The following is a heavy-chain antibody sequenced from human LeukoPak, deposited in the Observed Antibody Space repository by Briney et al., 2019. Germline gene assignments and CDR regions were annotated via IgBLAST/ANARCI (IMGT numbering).Heavy chain of an antibody. CDR2: ISWNSGSI. CDR3: AKDSSGYRNYYFDY. CDR1: GLTFDDYA. V-gene: IGHV3-9*01. D-gene: IGHD3-22*01. Sequence: GGSLRLSCAASGLTFDDYAMHWVRQAPGKGLEWVSGISWNSGSIGYADSVKGRFTISRDNAKNSLYLQMNSLRAEDTALYYCAKDSSGYRNYYFDYWGQGTLVTVSS. J-gene: IGHJ4*02.